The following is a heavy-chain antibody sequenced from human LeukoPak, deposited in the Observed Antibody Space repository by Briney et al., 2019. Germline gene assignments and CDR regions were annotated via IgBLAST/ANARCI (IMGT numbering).Heavy chain of an antibody. Sequence: RGGSLRLSCAASGFTVSSNYMSWVRRAPGKGLEWVSVIYSGGNIYYGDSVKGRFTISRDNSKNTLYLQMNSLRAEDTAVYYCARDRGDYYFDYWGQGILVTVSS. V-gene: IGHV3-53*01. J-gene: IGHJ4*02. D-gene: IGHD2-21*02. CDR3: ARDRGDYYFDY. CDR2: IYSGGNI. CDR1: GFTVSSNY.